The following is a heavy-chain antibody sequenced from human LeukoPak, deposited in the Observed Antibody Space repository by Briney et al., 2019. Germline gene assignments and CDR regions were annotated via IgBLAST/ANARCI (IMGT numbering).Heavy chain of an antibody. D-gene: IGHD3-22*01. Sequence: ASATVSCKASGYTFTGYYMHWVRQAPGQGLEWMGWINPNSGGTNYAQKFQGRVTMTRDTSISTAYMELSRLRSDDTAVYYCARDGMDSYDSSGYYPIDYWGQGTLVTVSS. CDR2: INPNSGGT. CDR3: ARDGMDSYDSSGYYPIDY. V-gene: IGHV1-2*02. J-gene: IGHJ4*02. CDR1: GYTFTGYY.